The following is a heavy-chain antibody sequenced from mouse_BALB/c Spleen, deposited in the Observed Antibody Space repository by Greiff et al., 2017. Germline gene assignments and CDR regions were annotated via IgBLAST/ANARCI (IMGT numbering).Heavy chain of an antibody. V-gene: IGHV1-69*01. CDR1: GYTFTDYW. CDR3: ARYSFYAMDY. CDR2: IDTSDSYT. J-gene: IGHJ4*01. Sequence: VQLQQPGAELVMPGASVKMSCKASGYTFTDYWMHWVKQRPGQGLEWIGAIDTSDSYTSYNQKFKGKATLTVDESSSTAYMQLSSLTSEDSAVYYCARYSFYAMDYWGQGTSVTVSS.